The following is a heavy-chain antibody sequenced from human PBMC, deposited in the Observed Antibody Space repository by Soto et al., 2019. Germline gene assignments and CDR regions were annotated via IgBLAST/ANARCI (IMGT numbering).Heavy chain of an antibody. J-gene: IGHJ6*02. V-gene: IGHV4-39*01. Sequence: SETLSITCTVSGGSISSGPYSWGWIRKPPGKGLDWIGTFYYSGSTNYNPSLESRVTISVDTSKNQFSLKVSSVTAADTAVYYCASLGGYCVSTNCYGXYGKDVWGQGTTVT. CDR1: GGSISSGPYS. CDR2: FYYSGST. CDR3: ASLGGYCVSTNCYGXYGKDV. D-gene: IGHD2-2*01.